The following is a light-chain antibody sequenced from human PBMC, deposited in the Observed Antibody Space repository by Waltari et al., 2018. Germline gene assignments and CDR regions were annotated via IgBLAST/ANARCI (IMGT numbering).Light chain of an antibody. CDR3: QQYGSSPFT. V-gene: IGKV3-20*01. CDR1: QSVSTNS. CDR2: AAT. Sequence: EIVLTQSPGTLSLSPGERATLSCRASQSVSTNSLAWYQQKPGQAPRLLIYAATSTATGIPDRFSGSGSETDFTLTISRLEPEDFAVYYCQQYGSSPFTFGPGTKVDIK. J-gene: IGKJ3*01.